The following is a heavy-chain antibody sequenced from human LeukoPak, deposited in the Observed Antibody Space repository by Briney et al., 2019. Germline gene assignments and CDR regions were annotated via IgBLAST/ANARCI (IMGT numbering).Heavy chain of an antibody. V-gene: IGHV1-46*01. CDR3: ARAQDYDFWSGYYNY. J-gene: IGHJ4*02. CDR2: INPSGGST. Sequence: ASVKVSCEASGYTFTSYYMHWVRQAPGQGLEWMGIINPSGGSTSYAQKLQGRVTMTTDTSTSTAYMELRSLRSDDTAVYYCARAQDYDFWSGYYNYWGQGTLVTVSS. D-gene: IGHD3-3*01. CDR1: GYTFTSYY.